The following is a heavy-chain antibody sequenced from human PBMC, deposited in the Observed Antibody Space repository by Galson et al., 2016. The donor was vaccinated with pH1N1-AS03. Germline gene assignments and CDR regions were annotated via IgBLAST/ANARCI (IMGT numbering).Heavy chain of an antibody. Sequence: SETLSLTCDVSGGSITSSNWWNWVRQPPGQGLEWIGEVYHSGTTNYNSSLKSRVTMSVNKSKNQFSLKLNSVTAADTAVYYCARSDGRGDNFGDMRWFDPWGQGTLVTVSS. CDR1: GGSITSSNW. CDR2: VYHSGTT. CDR3: ARSDGRGDNFGDMRWFDP. J-gene: IGHJ5*02. V-gene: IGHV4/OR15-8*01. D-gene: IGHD5-18*01.